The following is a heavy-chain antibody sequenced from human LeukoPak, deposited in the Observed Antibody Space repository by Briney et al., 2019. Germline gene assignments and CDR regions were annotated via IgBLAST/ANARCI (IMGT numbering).Heavy chain of an antibody. D-gene: IGHD6-13*01. CDR3: ARDGSSWFGTNWFDP. CDR1: GFTFSSYS. Sequence: GGSLRLSCAASGFTFSSYSMNWVRQAPGRGLEWVSSISSSSTYIYYADSVKGRFTISRDNVRSSLYLQMNSLRAEDTAVYYCARDGSSWFGTNWFDPWGQGSLVTVSS. J-gene: IGHJ5*02. CDR2: ISSSSTYI. V-gene: IGHV3-21*01.